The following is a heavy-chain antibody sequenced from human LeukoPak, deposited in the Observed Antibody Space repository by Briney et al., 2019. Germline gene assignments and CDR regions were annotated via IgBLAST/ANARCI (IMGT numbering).Heavy chain of an antibody. CDR1: GFTFSSYG. D-gene: IGHD2-8*01. V-gene: IGHV3-30*18. Sequence: PGRSLRLSCAASGFTFSSYGMHWVRQAPGKGLEWVAVISYDGSNKYYADSVKGRFTISRDNSKNTLYLQMNSLRAEDTAVYYCAKSGGYCTNGICYHFDYWGQGTLVTVSS. J-gene: IGHJ4*02. CDR2: ISYDGSNK. CDR3: AKSGGYCTNGICYHFDY.